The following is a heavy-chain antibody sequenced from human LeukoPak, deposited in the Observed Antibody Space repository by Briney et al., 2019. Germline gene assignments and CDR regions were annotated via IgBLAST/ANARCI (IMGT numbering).Heavy chain of an antibody. J-gene: IGHJ4*02. CDR1: GDTFTSDG. Sequence: ASVKVSCKASGDTFTSDGISWVRQAPGQGLEWMGSISAYNGNTNYAQKLQGRVTVTTDTSTSTAYMELRSLRSDDTAVYYCARDSAEWELRFGYFDYWGQGTLVTVSS. D-gene: IGHD1-26*01. CDR2: ISAYNGNT. V-gene: IGHV1-18*01. CDR3: ARDSAEWELRFGYFDY.